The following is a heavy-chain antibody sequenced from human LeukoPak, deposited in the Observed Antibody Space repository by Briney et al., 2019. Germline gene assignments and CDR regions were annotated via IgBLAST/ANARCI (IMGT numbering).Heavy chain of an antibody. CDR2: INPNDGNT. D-gene: IGHD3-10*01. J-gene: IGHJ2*01. Sequence: ASVKVSCKASGYTFTMYYIHWVRQAPGQGLEWIGMINPNDGNTVFAQKFQGRATVTRDMSTSTVHIDLSSLISEDTAVYYCARAELEQFGVLSGWYFDVWGRGTLVTVSS. CDR3: ARAELEQFGVLSGWYFDV. CDR1: GYTFTMYY. V-gene: IGHV1-46*01.